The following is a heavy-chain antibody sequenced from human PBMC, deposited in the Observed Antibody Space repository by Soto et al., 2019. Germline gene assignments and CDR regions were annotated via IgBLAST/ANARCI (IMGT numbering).Heavy chain of an antibody. CDR3: ARAGYSSSWYVLVRGDWFDP. V-gene: IGHV1-8*01. CDR2: MNPNSGNT. CDR1: GYTFTSYD. Sequence: QVQLVQSGAEVKKPGASVKVSCKASGYTFTSYDINWVRQATGQGLEWMGWMNPNSGNTGYAQKFQGRVTMTRNTSKSTAYMELRSLRSEDTAVYYCARAGYSSSWYVLVRGDWFDPWGQGTLVTVSS. D-gene: IGHD6-13*01. J-gene: IGHJ5*02.